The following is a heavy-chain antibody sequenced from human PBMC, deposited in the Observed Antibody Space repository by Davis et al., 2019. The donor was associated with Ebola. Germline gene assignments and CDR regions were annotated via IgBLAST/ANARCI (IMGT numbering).Heavy chain of an antibody. J-gene: IGHJ4*02. CDR2: IYWDDDK. V-gene: IGHV2-5*02. CDR3: AREGYNYCYDF. CDR1: GFSLSAHGVG. Sequence: SGPTLVKPPETLTLTCTFSGFSLSAHGVGVGWIRQPPGKALEWLAIIYWDDDKRYSPSMRSRLTITKDTSKNLVVLAMTNVDPVDTATYYCAREGYNYCYDFWGQGALVTVSS. D-gene: IGHD5-24*01.